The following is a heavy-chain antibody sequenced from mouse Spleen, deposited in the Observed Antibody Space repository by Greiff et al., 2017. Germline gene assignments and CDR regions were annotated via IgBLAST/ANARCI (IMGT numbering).Heavy chain of an antibody. Sequence: VQLQQPGAELVKPGASVKMSCKASGYTFTSYWITWVKQRPGQGLEWIGDIYPGSGSTNYNEKFKSKATLTVDTSSSTAYMQLSSLTSEDSAVYYCARVYYYGSGRYFDVWGAGTTVTVSS. J-gene: IGHJ1*01. D-gene: IGHD1-1*01. V-gene: IGHV1-55*01. CDR3: ARVYYYGSGRYFDV. CDR1: GYTFTSYW. CDR2: IYPGSGST.